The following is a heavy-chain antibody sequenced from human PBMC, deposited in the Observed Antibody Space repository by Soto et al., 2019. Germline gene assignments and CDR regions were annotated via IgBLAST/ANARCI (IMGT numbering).Heavy chain of an antibody. CDR1: GFTFRNYD. CDR2: ISAAGDP. V-gene: IGHV3-13*05. J-gene: IGHJ6*02. Sequence: EVQLVESGGGLVQPGGSLRLSCEASGFTFRNYDMHWVRQGTGKGLEWVSGISAAGDPDYADSVEGRFTISRENAQNSFFLQMNSLRVGDTAVYYCARTDRDFYGLDVLGHGTTVIVSS. CDR3: ARTDRDFYGLDV.